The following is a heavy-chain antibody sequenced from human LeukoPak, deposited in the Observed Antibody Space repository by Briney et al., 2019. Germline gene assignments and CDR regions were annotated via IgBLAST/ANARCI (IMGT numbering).Heavy chain of an antibody. Sequence: PSETLSLTCTVSGGSISSYYWSWIRQPPGKGLEWIGYIYYSGSTNYNPSLKSRVTISVDTSKNQFSLKLSSVTAADTAVYYCARGAKQQLVDAFDIWGQGTMVTVSS. CDR2: IYYSGST. D-gene: IGHD6-13*01. CDR1: GGSISSYY. J-gene: IGHJ3*02. V-gene: IGHV4-59*01. CDR3: ARGAKQQLVDAFDI.